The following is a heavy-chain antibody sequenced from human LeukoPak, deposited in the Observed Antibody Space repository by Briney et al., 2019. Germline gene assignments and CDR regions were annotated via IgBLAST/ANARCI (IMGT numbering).Heavy chain of an antibody. Sequence: GGSLRLSCAVSGFSVSGYWMTWVRQAPGKGLEWVANIKQDGSEKNYVDSVKGRFTISRDNAENSLFLQMNSLRVEDTAVYYCAREWQGGIAAAGARIEGDYWGQGTLVAVSS. V-gene: IGHV3-7*01. CDR2: IKQDGSEK. CDR3: AREWQGGIAAAGARIEGDY. J-gene: IGHJ4*02. D-gene: IGHD6-13*01. CDR1: GFSVSGYW.